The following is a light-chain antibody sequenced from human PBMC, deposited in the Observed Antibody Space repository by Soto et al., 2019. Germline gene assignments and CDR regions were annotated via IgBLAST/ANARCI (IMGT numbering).Light chain of an antibody. CDR1: SSDIGVYNY. V-gene: IGLV2-14*01. CDR2: EVS. J-gene: IGLJ2*01. CDR3: ISYTTTYTRVL. Sequence: QSALTQPASVSGSPGQSITISCTGTSSDIGVYNYVSWYQQHPGKAPKLMIYEVSNRPLGISNRFSGSKSGNTASLTISGLQAEDEADYYCISYTTTYTRVLFGGGTKVTVL.